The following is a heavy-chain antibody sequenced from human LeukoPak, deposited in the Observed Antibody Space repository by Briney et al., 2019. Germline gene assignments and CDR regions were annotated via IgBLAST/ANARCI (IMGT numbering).Heavy chain of an antibody. V-gene: IGHV3-23*01. CDR1: GFTFKNHA. CDR2: ISGPGDST. J-gene: IGHJ4*02. Sequence: GGSLRLSCSTSGFTFKNHAMGWVRQAPGKGLEWVSGISGPGDSTYYADSVKGRFIISRDNSKNTLYLQMDGLRGEDTAVYFCAKGAKLWKTYYFDYWGQGTLVTASS. CDR3: AKGAKLWKTYYFDY. D-gene: IGHD5-18*01.